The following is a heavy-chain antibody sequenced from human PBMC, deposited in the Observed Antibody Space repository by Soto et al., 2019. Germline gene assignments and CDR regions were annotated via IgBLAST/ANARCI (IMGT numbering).Heavy chain of an antibody. J-gene: IGHJ3*02. V-gene: IGHV3-23*01. CDR2: IGGRGSNT. CDR1: GFTFSSYA. Sequence: TGGSLRLSCAASGFTFSSYAMDWVRQSSGKGLEWVSTIGGRGSNTYYADSVKGRFTVSRDNPKNTLFLQMNSLRVEDTAVYYCAKGPGSSSWYLAFDIWGQGTMVTVSS. D-gene: IGHD6-13*01. CDR3: AKGPGSSSWYLAFDI.